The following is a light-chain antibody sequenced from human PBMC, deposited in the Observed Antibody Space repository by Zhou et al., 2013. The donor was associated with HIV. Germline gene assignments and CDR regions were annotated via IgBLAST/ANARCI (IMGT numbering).Light chain of an antibody. J-gene: IGKJ4*01. V-gene: IGKV3-20*01. CDR3: QQYGSSPPELT. CDR1: QSVSNNY. Sequence: EIVLTQSPGTLSLSPGERATLSCRASQSVSNNYLAWYQQKPGQAPRLLIYGASSRATGIPDRVSGSGSGTDFSLTISRLEPEDFAVYYCQQYGSSPPELTFGGGTKVEIK. CDR2: GAS.